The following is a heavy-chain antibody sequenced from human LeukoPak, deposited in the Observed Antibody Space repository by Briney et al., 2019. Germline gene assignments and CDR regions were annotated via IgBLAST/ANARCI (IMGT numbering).Heavy chain of an antibody. CDR3: ARLSFASGWRYMDV. Sequence: PWESLKISWRCSGYSFPGHWIGWVRQLPGKGLECMGTIYPGDSDTTYSPSLQGHFSISADKSINTAYLQWSSLRASDTAMYYCARLSFASGWRYMDVWGKGTTVTVYS. D-gene: IGHD6-19*01. V-gene: IGHV5-51*01. CDR1: GYSFPGHW. J-gene: IGHJ6*03. CDR2: IYPGDSDT.